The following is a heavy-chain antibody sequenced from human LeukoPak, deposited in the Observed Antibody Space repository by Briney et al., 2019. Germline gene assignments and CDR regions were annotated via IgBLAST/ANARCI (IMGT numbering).Heavy chain of an antibody. Sequence: GGSLRLSCAASGFTFSSYAMSWVRQAPGKGLEWVSAISGSGGSTYYADSVKGRFTISRDNSKNTLYLQMNSLRAEDTAVYYCGKVRVVVPANYYGSGSTPYYMDVWGKGTTVTVSS. J-gene: IGHJ6*03. CDR1: GFTFSSYA. D-gene: IGHD3-10*01. CDR2: ISGSGGST. V-gene: IGHV3-23*01. CDR3: GKVRVVVPANYYGSGSTPYYMDV.